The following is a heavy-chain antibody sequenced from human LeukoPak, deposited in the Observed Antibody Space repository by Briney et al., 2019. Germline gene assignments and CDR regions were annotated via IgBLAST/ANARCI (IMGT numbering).Heavy chain of an antibody. V-gene: IGHV4-59*01. Sequence: SETLSLTCAVSGGSISSYYWSWIRQPPGKGLGWIGYIYYSGDTNYNPSLKSRVTISVYTSKNQFSLKLTSVTAADTAMYYCTGGPSGSYGQTLYWGQGTLVTVSS. CDR3: TGGPSGSYGQTLY. CDR1: GGSISSYY. J-gene: IGHJ4*01. D-gene: IGHD1-26*01. CDR2: IYYSGDT.